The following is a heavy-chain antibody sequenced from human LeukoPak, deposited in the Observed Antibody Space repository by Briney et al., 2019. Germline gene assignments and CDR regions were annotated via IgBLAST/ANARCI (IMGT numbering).Heavy chain of an antibody. D-gene: IGHD4-17*01. V-gene: IGHV1-2*02. Sequence: ASVKVSCKASGYTFTGYYMHWVRQAPGQGLEWMGWINPNSGGTNYAQKFQGRVTMTRDTSISTAYMELSRLRSDDTAVYYCARDRAYGDYYYYGMDVWGQGTTVTVSS. J-gene: IGHJ6*02. CDR2: INPNSGGT. CDR3: ARDRAYGDYYYYGMDV. CDR1: GYTFTGYY.